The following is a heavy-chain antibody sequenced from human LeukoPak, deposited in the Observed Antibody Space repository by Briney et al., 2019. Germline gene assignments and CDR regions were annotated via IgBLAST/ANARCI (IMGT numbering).Heavy chain of an antibody. CDR2: ISYDGSNK. Sequence: GGSLRLSCAASGFTFSSYGMHWVRQAPGKGLEWVAVISYDGSNKYYADSVKGRFTISRDNSKNTLYLQMNSLRAEDTAVSYCAKDSSSALDYWGQGTLVTVSS. CDR1: GFTFSSYG. CDR3: AKDSSSALDY. V-gene: IGHV3-30*18. J-gene: IGHJ4*02.